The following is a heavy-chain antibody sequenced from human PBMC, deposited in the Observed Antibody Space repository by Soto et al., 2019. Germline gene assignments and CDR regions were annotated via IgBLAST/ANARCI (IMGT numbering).Heavy chain of an antibody. D-gene: IGHD5-12*01. CDR3: ARGLRDGYNRYYFDY. J-gene: IGHJ4*02. CDR1: GASISSSS. CDR2: VYYSGST. Sequence: SETLSLTCTVSGASISSSSWSWIRQPPGKGLEWIGYVYYSGSTNYNPSLKSRVTISADTSKNQFSLKLNSVTAADTAVYYCARGLRDGYNRYYFDYWGQGTLVTVSS. V-gene: IGHV4-59*08.